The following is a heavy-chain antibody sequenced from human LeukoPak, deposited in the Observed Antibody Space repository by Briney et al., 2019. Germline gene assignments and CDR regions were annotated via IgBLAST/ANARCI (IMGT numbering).Heavy chain of an antibody. CDR1: GFTFSSYE. CDR3: ARRAYCGGDCYSGAYYYYGMDV. Sequence: GGSLRLSCAASGFTFSSYEMNWVRQAPGKGLEWVSAISSSSDYIYYADSVKGRFTISRDNAKNSLYLQMNSLRAEDTAVYYCARRAYCGGDCYSGAYYYYGMDVWGQGTTVIASS. D-gene: IGHD2-21*02. CDR2: ISSSSDYI. V-gene: IGHV3-21*01. J-gene: IGHJ6*02.